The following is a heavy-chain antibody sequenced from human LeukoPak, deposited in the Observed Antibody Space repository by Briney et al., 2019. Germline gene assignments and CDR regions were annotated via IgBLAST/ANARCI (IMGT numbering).Heavy chain of an antibody. D-gene: IGHD3-16*02. V-gene: IGHV1-2*02. CDR3: ARGLHYDYVWGTYRNYYFEY. J-gene: IGHJ4*02. CDR1: GYTFTGYY. CDR2: INPNIGVT. Sequence: GASVKVSCTASGYTFTGYYLHWVRQAPGQGLEWMGWINPNIGVTDYAQNFQGRFTMTRDTSINTAYMELSILRSDDTAVYYCARGLHYDYVWGTYRNYYFEYWGQGTLLTVSS.